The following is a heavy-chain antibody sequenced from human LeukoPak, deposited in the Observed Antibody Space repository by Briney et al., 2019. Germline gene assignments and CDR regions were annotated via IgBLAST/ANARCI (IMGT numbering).Heavy chain of an antibody. CDR1: GGSIGSSGFY. Sequence: KPSETLSLTCKVSGGSIGSSGFYWGWFRQPPGKGLEWFGRIYYPGTTHYNPSLESRVTISVDTSKWQVFLTLRSVTATDTAVYYCGRHVSSGWDYFNGLDVWGQGTAVTVSS. CDR3: GRHVSSGWDYFNGLDV. CDR2: IYYPGTT. V-gene: IGHV4-39*01. J-gene: IGHJ6*02. D-gene: IGHD6-19*01.